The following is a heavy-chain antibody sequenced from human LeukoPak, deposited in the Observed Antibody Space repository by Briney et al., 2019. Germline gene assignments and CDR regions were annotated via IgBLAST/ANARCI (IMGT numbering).Heavy chain of an antibody. D-gene: IGHD2/OR15-2a*01. CDR3: ARDSNPVKWSEYSGDYYYYYMDV. Sequence: ASVKVSCKASGYTFTSYAMNWVRQAPGQGLEWMGWINTNTGNPTYAQGFTGRFVFSLDTSVSTAYLQISSLKAEDTAVYYCARDSNPVKWSEYSGDYYYYYMDVWGKGTTVTVSS. CDR1: GYTFTSYA. J-gene: IGHJ6*03. CDR2: INTNTGNP. V-gene: IGHV7-4-1*02.